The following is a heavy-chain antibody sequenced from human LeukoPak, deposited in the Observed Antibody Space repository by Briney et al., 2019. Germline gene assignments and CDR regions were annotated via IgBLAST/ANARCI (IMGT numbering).Heavy chain of an antibody. CDR1: GLTVSSNY. CDR2: IYSGGST. CDR3: ASAAAGTSYYYYGLDV. J-gene: IGHJ6*02. V-gene: IGHV3-53*01. Sequence: PGGSLRLSCAASGLTVSSNYMSWVRQAPGKGLEWVSIIYSGGSTHHADSVKGRFTISRDNSKNTLFLQLDSLRAEDTAVYFCASAAAGTSYYYYGLDVWGQGTTVTVSS. D-gene: IGHD6-13*01.